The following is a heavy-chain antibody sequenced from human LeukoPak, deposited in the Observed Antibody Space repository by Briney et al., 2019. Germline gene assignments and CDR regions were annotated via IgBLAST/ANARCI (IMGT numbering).Heavy chain of an antibody. CDR3: AREFGECFDY. Sequence: GRSLRLSCAASGFTFDDYAMHWVRQAPGKGLEWVAVISYDGSNKYYADSVKGRFTISRDNSKNTLYLQMNSLRAEDTAVYYCAREFGECFDYWGQGTLVTVSS. V-gene: IGHV3-30-3*01. D-gene: IGHD3-10*01. CDR2: ISYDGSNK. J-gene: IGHJ4*02. CDR1: GFTFDDYA.